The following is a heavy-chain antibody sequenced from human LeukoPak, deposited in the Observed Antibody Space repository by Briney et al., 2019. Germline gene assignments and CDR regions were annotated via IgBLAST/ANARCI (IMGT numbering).Heavy chain of an antibody. J-gene: IGHJ4*02. Sequence: PGESLRLSSSVSGLNLSSELITWVRQAPGKGVEWDATIKLEGSESTYVNSEKGQFTRHSHKAKQPLYVQINSLRPDGTSVYDCAVDEASRFSSSWVYCVQGTLVTVSS. D-gene: IGHD6-13*01. CDR3: AVDEASRFSSSWVY. CDR2: IKLEGSES. CDR1: GLNLSSEL. V-gene: IGHV3-7*01.